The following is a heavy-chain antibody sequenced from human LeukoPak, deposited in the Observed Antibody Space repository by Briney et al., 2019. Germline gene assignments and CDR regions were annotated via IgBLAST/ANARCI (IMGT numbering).Heavy chain of an antibody. CDR2: IKQDGSEK. J-gene: IGHJ5*02. CDR1: GFTFSSYA. V-gene: IGHV3-7*01. CDR3: ARDPYSSSWYSNWFDP. Sequence: GGSLRLSCAASGFTFSSYAMSWVRQAPGKGLEWVANIKQDGSEKYYVDSVKGRFTISRDNAKNSLYLQMNSLRAEDTAVYYCARDPYSSSWYSNWFDPWGQGTLVTVSS. D-gene: IGHD6-13*01.